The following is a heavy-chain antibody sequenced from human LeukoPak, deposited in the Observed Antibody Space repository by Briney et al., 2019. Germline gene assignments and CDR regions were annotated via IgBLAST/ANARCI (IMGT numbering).Heavy chain of an antibody. CDR1: GFTFSGSA. Sequence: GGSLKLSCATSGFTFSGSAIHWVRQASGKGLEWVGRIRSKANSYATTDVASVRGRFSISRDDSKNTAYLQMNSLKTEDTAVYYCTRPSYDSSVSGVVYWGQGALVTVSS. V-gene: IGHV3-73*01. CDR3: TRPSYDSSVSGVVY. J-gene: IGHJ4*02. D-gene: IGHD3-22*01. CDR2: IRSKANSYAT.